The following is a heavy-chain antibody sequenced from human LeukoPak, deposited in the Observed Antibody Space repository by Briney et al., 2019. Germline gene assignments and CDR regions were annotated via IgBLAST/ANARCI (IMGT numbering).Heavy chain of an antibody. Sequence: GSSVKVSCKASGGTFSSYAISWVRQAPGQGLEWMGRIIPILGIANYAQKFQGRVTITADKSTSTAYMELSSLRSEDTAVYYCARGRGYSYGFFDYWGQGTLVTVSS. CDR1: GGTFSSYA. CDR2: IIPILGIA. D-gene: IGHD5-18*01. V-gene: IGHV1-69*04. CDR3: ARGRGYSYGFFDY. J-gene: IGHJ4*02.